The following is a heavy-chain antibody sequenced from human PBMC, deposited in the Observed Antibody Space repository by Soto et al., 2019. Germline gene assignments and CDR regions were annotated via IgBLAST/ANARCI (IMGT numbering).Heavy chain of an antibody. CDR2: IYHSGST. V-gene: IGHV4-4*02. J-gene: IGHJ4*02. D-gene: IGHD5-18*01. Sequence: QVQLQESGPGLVKPSGTLSLTCAVSGGSISSSNWWSWVRQPPGKGLEWIGEIYHSGSTNYNPSLKSRVTLSVDKSKNQFSLKLSSVTAADTAVYYCARDRVDTAMVNIMDYWGQGTLVTVSS. CDR3: ARDRVDTAMVNIMDY. CDR1: GGSISSSNW.